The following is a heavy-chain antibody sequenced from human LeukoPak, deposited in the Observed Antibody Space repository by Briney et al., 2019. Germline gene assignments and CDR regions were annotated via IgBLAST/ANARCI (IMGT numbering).Heavy chain of an antibody. V-gene: IGHV1-8*01. CDR3: ARGLLAAAVLYYYYYYMDV. D-gene: IGHD6-13*01. CDR2: MNPNSGNT. Sequence: ASVKVSCKASGYTFTSYDINWVRQATGQGLEWMGWMNPNSGNTGYAQKFQGRVTMTRNTSISTAYMELSSLRSEDTAVYYCARGLLAAAVLYYYYYYMDVWGKGTTVTVSS. CDR1: GYTFTSYD. J-gene: IGHJ6*03.